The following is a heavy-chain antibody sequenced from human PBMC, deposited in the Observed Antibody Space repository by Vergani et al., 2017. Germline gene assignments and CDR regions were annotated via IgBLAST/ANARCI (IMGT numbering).Heavy chain of an antibody. J-gene: IGHJ6*03. D-gene: IGHD2-15*01. V-gene: IGHV1-69*02. CDR1: GGTFSSYT. CDR2: IIPILGIA. Sequence: QVQLVQSGAEVKKPGSSVKVSCKASGGTFSSYTISWVRQAPGQGLEWMGRIIPILGIANYAQKFQGRVTMTRNTSISTAYMELSSLRSEDTAVYYCARKWSYYYYMDVWGKGTTVTVSS. CDR3: ARKWSYYYYMDV.